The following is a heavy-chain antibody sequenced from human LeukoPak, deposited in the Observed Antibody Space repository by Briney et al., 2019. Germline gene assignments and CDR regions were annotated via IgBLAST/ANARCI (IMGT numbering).Heavy chain of an antibody. V-gene: IGHV3-30*02. D-gene: IGHD6-13*01. Sequence: GGSLRLSCAASGFTFSSFGMHWVRQAPGKGLEWISFIRYDGSNKYYTDSVKGRFTISRDNSQNTLYLQMNSLRTEDTALYFCAKDRTTAADGTYFDYWGQGTLVTVSS. J-gene: IGHJ4*02. CDR1: GFTFSSFG. CDR2: IRYDGSNK. CDR3: AKDRTTAADGTYFDY.